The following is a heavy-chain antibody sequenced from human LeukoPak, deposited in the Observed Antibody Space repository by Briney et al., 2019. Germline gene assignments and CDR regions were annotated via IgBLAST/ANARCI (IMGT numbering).Heavy chain of an antibody. CDR3: ARRFCGTTKALWFDP. CDR2: INHSGST. Sequence: SETLSLTCAVYGGSFSGYYWSWIRQPPGKGLEWIGEINHSGSTNYNPSLKSRVTISVDTSKNQFSLKLSSVTAADTAVYYCARRFCGTTKALWFDPWGQGTLVTVSS. V-gene: IGHV4-34*01. J-gene: IGHJ5*02. D-gene: IGHD1-7*01. CDR1: GGSFSGYY.